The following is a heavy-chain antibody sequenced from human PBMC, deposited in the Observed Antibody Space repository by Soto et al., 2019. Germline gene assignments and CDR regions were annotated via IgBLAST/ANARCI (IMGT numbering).Heavy chain of an antibody. Sequence: QVQLVESGGGVVQPGRSLRLSCAASGFTFSSYAMHWVRQAPGKGLEWVAVISYDGSNKYYADSVKGRITISRDNSKNTLYLQMNSLRAEDTAVYYCARDRGCSSSWYSCYYYYGMDVWGQGTTVTVSS. CDR1: GFTFSSYA. CDR3: ARDRGCSSSWYSCYYYYGMDV. V-gene: IGHV3-30-3*01. CDR2: ISYDGSNK. D-gene: IGHD6-13*01. J-gene: IGHJ6*02.